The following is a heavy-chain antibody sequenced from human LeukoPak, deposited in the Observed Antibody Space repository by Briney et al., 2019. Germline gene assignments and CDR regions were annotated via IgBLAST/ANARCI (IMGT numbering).Heavy chain of an antibody. D-gene: IGHD3-22*01. CDR3: ARESGSYYYDSSGYPMLDY. Sequence: PSETLSLTCAVYGGSFSGYYWSWIRQPPGKGLEWIGEINHSGSTNYNPSLKSRVTISVDTSKNQFSLKLSSVTAADTAVYYCARESGSYYYDSSGYPMLDYWGQGTLVTVSS. V-gene: IGHV4-34*01. CDR1: GGSFSGYY. J-gene: IGHJ4*02. CDR2: INHSGST.